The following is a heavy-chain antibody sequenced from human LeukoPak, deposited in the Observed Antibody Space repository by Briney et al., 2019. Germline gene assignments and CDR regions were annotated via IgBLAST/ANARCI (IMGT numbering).Heavy chain of an antibody. CDR1: GFTVITND. Sequence: GGSLRLSCAASGFTVITNDMTWVRQAPGKGLEWVSVLYSDGNTKYADSVQGRFTISRDNSKNTLYLQMNSLSPDDTAVYYCARGVEPLAANTLAYWGQGTLVTVSS. CDR2: LYSDGNT. CDR3: ARGVEPLAANTLAY. V-gene: IGHV3-53*01. D-gene: IGHD1-14*01. J-gene: IGHJ4*02.